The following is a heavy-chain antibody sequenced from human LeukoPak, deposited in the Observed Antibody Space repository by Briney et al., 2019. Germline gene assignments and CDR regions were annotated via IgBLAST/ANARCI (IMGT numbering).Heavy chain of an antibody. V-gene: IGHV3-23*01. CDR2: ITGSSGRT. D-gene: IGHD5-18*01. J-gene: IGHJ4*02. Sequence: GGSLRLSCAASGFTFSSYAMSWVRQAPGKGLVWVSAITGSSGRTYYADSVKGRFTISRDNSKNTLSLQVSSLRAEDTAVYYCAKDRYSYAFEYSDSWGQGTLVTVSS. CDR1: GFTFSSYA. CDR3: AKDRYSYAFEYSDS.